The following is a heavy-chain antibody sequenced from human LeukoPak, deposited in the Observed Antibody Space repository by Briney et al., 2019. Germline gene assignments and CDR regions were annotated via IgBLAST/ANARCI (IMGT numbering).Heavy chain of an antibody. D-gene: IGHD6-19*01. V-gene: IGHV1-2*02. CDR3: ARLIAVAGTPKYYFDC. CDR1: GYTFTGYY. Sequence: ASVKVSCKASGYTFTGYYMHWVRQAPGQGVEWMGWINANSGGTDYAQKFQDRVTMTRDTSISTAYMELSRLTSDDTAVYYCARLIAVAGTPKYYFDCWGQGTLVTVSS. J-gene: IGHJ4*02. CDR2: INANSGGT.